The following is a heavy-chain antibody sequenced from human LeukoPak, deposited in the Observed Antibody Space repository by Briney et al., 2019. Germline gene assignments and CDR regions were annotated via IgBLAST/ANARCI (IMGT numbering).Heavy chain of an antibody. V-gene: IGHV3-11*05. Sequence: GGSLTLSCAASGFTFSDYYMSWIRQAPARGLEWVSYISSSSCYTNYADSVKGRFTISRDNARNSLHLHMDSLRAEDTAVYYCARDPGIAAALFDYWGQGTLVTVSS. CDR1: GFTFSDYY. CDR3: ARDPGIAAALFDY. D-gene: IGHD6-13*01. CDR2: ISSSSCYT. J-gene: IGHJ4*02.